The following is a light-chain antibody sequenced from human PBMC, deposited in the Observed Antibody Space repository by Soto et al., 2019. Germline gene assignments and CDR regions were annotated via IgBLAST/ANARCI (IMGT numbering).Light chain of an antibody. CDR3: QQYGNVYT. J-gene: IGKJ2*01. CDR2: GAS. V-gene: IGKV3-20*01. CDR1: QSVSSNY. Sequence: EIVLTQSPGTLSLSPGERATLSCRASQSVSSNYLAWYQQKPGQAPRLLIYGASSRATGIPDRFSGSGSETDFTLTISRLEPEDFAVYYCQQYGNVYTFGQGTKLEIK.